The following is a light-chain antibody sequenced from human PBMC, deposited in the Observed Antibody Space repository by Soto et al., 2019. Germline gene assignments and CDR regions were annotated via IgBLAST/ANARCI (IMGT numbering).Light chain of an antibody. CDR3: SSFSGNNNLV. Sequence: QSALTQPPSASGAPGQSVTISCTGTSSDVGCYNYVSWYQQHPGKAPKLMISEVSQRPSGVTDLLSGSKSGNTASLTVYGLQAEDEDYYYCSSFSGNNNLVFGGGTKLTVL. V-gene: IGLV2-8*01. CDR1: SSDVGCYNY. J-gene: IGLJ2*01. CDR2: EVS.